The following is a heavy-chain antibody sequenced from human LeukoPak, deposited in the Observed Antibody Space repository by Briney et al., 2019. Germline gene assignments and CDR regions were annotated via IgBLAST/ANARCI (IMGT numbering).Heavy chain of an antibody. J-gene: IGHJ4*02. CDR2: INTDGSST. CDR1: GFTFSNYW. D-gene: IGHD3-22*01. V-gene: IGHV3-74*01. CDR3: ARSLLYYYDSSGPEN. Sequence: AGSLRLSCAASGFTFSNYWIHWVRQAPGKSLVWVSYINTDGSSTSYADSVKGRFTISRDNAKNTLYLQMNSLRAEDTAVYYCARSLLYYYDSSGPENWGQGSLVSVSS.